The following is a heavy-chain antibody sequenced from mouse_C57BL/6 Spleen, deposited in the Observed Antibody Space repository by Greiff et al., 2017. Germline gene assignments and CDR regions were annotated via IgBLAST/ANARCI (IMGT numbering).Heavy chain of an antibody. CDR1: GFTFSSYT. Sequence: EVNVVESGGGLVKPGGSLKLSCAASGFTFSSYTMSWVRQTPEKRLEWVATISGGGGNSYYPARVQGRFTISRDNAKNTLYLQVSSLRAEETPLYYCATHEGFAYWGQGTLVTVSA. CDR3: ATHEGFAY. J-gene: IGHJ3*01. CDR2: ISGGGGNS. V-gene: IGHV5-9*01.